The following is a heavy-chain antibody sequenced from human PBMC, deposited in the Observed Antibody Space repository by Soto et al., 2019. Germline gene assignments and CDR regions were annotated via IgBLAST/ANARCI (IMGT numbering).Heavy chain of an antibody. CDR3: AKGGSSYPQNLDY. CDR1: GYTLTSYG. D-gene: IGHD4-4*01. Sequence: ASVRDYGAVSGYTLTSYGIGWVRQAPGQGLEWMGWISAYNGNTNYAQKLQGRGTMTTDTSTSTCCLELRSLRSDATAVYYWAKGGSSYPQNLDYWGQGTLVTVSS. V-gene: IGHV1-18*01. CDR2: ISAYNGNT. J-gene: IGHJ4*02.